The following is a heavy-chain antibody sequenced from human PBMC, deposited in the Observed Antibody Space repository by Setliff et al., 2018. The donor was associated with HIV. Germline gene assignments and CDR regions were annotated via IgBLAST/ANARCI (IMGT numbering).Heavy chain of an antibody. CDR2: IYDVGVT. D-gene: IGHD3-10*01. CDR3: AKRRGSGTLYDAFDP. CDR1: GGSLRTFH. Sequence: SETLSLTCTVSGGSLRTFHWTWLRPAPGKGLEWLGHIYDVGVTNYNPSLKNRVTISLDASQTRCSLTLASVTATDTAVYFCAKRRGSGTLYDAFDPWGQGILVTVSS. V-gene: IGHV4-59*08. J-gene: IGHJ5*02.